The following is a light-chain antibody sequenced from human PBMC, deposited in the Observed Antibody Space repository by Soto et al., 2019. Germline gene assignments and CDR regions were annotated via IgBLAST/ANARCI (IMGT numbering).Light chain of an antibody. CDR1: QSVSSN. V-gene: IGKV3-11*01. CDR3: QQRSSWPWT. CDR2: DAS. J-gene: IGKJ1*01. Sequence: EIVLTQSPGTLSLAPGERAALSFRASQSVSSNLAWYQQKAGQAPRLLIYDASNRAAGIPARFSGSGSGTDFTLTISSLEPEDFAPYYCQQRSSWPWTFGQGTKVDIK.